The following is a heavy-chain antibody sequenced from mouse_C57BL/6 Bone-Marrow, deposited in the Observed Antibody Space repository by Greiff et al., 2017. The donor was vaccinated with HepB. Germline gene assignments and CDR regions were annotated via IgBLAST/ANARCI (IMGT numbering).Heavy chain of an antibody. CDR2: ISNGGGST. V-gene: IGHV5-12*01. D-gene: IGHD1-1*01. Sequence: EVMLVESGGGLVQPGGSLKLSCAASGFTFSDYYMYWVRQTPEKRLGWVAYISNGGGSTYYPDTVKGRFTISRDNAKNTLYLQMSRLKSEDTAMYYCARAYYGSSSFAYWGQGTLVTVSA. CDR1: GFTFSDYY. J-gene: IGHJ3*01. CDR3: ARAYYGSSSFAY.